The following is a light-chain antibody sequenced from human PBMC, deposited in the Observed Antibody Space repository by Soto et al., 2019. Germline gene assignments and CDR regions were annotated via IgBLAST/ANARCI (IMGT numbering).Light chain of an antibody. CDR2: GHT. V-gene: IGLV1-44*01. J-gene: IGLJ2*01. Sequence: QSVLTQPPSASGTPGQRVTISCSGSSSSIGSNTVNWYQQLPGTAPKLLIYGHTQRPSGVPDRFSGSKSGTSASLASSGLQSEDEADYYCAAWDDSLNGRVFGGGTKLTVL. CDR1: SSSIGSNT. CDR3: AAWDDSLNGRV.